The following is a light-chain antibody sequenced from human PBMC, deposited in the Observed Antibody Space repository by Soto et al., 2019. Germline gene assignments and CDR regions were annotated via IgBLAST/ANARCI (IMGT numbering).Light chain of an antibody. CDR1: KLGDKF. CDR3: QAWDSSIVV. CDR2: QDI. V-gene: IGLV3-1*01. Sequence: SYELTQPPSVSVSPGQTASITCSGDKLGDKFTCWYQQKPGQSPVLVIYQDIKRPSGIPERFSGSNSGNTATLTISGAQAMDEADYFCQAWDSSIVVFGGGTKVTVL. J-gene: IGLJ2*01.